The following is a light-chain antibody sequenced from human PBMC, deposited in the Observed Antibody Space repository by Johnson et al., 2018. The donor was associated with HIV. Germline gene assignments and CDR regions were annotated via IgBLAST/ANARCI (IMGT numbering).Light chain of an antibody. CDR3: GTWENSLGAHYV. J-gene: IGLJ1*01. V-gene: IGLV1-51*02. Sequence: QSVLTQPPSVSAAPGQKVTISCSGSSSNIGNNYVSWYQQLPGTSPKLLIYEKNKRPSGIPDRFSASQSGTSATLAITGLQTGDEADYYCGTWENSLGAHYVFGIGTKVTVL. CDR1: SSNIGNNY. CDR2: EKN.